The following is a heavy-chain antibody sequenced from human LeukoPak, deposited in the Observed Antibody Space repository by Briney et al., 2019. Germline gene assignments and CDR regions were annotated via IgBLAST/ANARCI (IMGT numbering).Heavy chain of an antibody. J-gene: IGHJ4*02. CDR1: GFTFNDYA. V-gene: IGHV3-9*01. D-gene: IGHD3-16*01. Sequence: GRSLRLSCAASGFTFNDYAMYWVRQAPGKGLEWVSGIGWNSHIIGYEDSVKGRFTISRDNARNSLSLQMNSLKTEDTAVYYCTSWMYYDYVWGSPPGGYWGQGTLVTVSS. CDR3: TSWMYYDYVWGSPPGGY. CDR2: IGWNSHII.